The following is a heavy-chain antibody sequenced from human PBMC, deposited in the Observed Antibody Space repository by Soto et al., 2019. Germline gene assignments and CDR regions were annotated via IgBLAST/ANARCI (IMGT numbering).Heavy chain of an antibody. D-gene: IGHD3-22*01. Sequence: EVQLVESGGGLVKPGGSLRLSCAASGFTFSSYSMNWVRQAPGKGLEWVSSISSSSSYIYYADSVKGRFTISRDNAKNSLYLQMKHLRAEDTAVYYCARDRIQYYDTSGYYRGTFDIWGQGTLVNVSS. CDR2: ISSSSSYI. J-gene: IGHJ3*02. V-gene: IGHV3-21*01. CDR3: ARDRIQYYDTSGYYRGTFDI. CDR1: GFTFSSYS.